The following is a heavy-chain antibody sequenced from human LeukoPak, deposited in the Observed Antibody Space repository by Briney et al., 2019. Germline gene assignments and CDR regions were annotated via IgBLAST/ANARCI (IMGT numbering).Heavy chain of an antibody. V-gene: IGHV1-2*04. CDR3: ARSDSSGYYPDY. D-gene: IGHD3-22*01. CDR2: INPNSGGT. J-gene: IGHJ4*02. CDR1: GYTFTGYY. Sequence: ASVKVSCKASGYTFTGYYMHWVRQAPGQGLEWMGWINPNSGGTNYAQKFQGWVTMTRDTSISTAYMELSRLRSDDTAVYYCARSDSSGYYPDYWGPGTLVTVSS.